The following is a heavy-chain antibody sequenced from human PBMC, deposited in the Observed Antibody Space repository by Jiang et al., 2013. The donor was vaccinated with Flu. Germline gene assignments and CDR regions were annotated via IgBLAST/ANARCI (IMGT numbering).Heavy chain of an antibody. V-gene: IGHV4-34*01. CDR3: ARRTGTLDY. Sequence: LLKPSETLSLTCAVYGGSFSDYSWTWIRQPPGKGLEWIGEINHSGRTNYNPSLKSRVTISVDTSKNQFSLKLSSVTAADTAVYYCARRTGTLDYWGQGTLVTVSS. CDR1: GGSFSDYS. D-gene: IGHD7-27*01. J-gene: IGHJ4*02. CDR2: INHSGRT.